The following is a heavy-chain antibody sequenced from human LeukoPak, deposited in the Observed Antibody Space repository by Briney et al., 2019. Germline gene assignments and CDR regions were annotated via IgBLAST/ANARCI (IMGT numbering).Heavy chain of an antibody. CDR3: TKGANGHSFDY. D-gene: IGHD2-8*01. Sequence: GESLKISCKGSGYSFTSYGIAWVRQMPGKGLVWMGLIFPGDSDTRYSPSFQGQVTISADKSNSTAYLQWSSLKASDTALYYCTKGANGHSFDYWGQGTPVTVSS. CDR1: GYSFTSYG. V-gene: IGHV5-51*01. J-gene: IGHJ4*02. CDR2: IFPGDSDT.